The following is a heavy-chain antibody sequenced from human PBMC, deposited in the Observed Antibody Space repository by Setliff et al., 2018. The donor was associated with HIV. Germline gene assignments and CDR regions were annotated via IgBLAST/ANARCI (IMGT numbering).Heavy chain of an antibody. J-gene: IGHJ4*02. Sequence: SETLSLTCNVSGASISNYYWTWIRQSPGKRLEWLGYITDSGNTNYNPSLRRRVTISADTSKNQVSLRLRSVTAADTAVYFCAKSSPSIGYISDHWGQGTLVTVSS. CDR3: AKSSPSIGYISDH. CDR1: GASISNYY. V-gene: IGHV4-59*01. D-gene: IGHD5-12*01. CDR2: ITDSGNT.